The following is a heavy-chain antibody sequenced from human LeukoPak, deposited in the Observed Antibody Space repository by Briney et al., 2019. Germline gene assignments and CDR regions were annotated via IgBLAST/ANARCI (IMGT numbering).Heavy chain of an antibody. CDR2: ISAYNGNT. J-gene: IGHJ3*02. CDR1: GYTFTSYG. CDR3: ARSLSPSYDYVWGSYRYPAFDI. Sequence: GASVKVSCKASGYTFTSYGISWVRQAPGQGLEWMGWISAYNGNTNYAQKLQGRVTMTTDTSTSTAYMGLRSLRSDDTAVYYCARSLSPSYDYVWGSYRYPAFDIWGQGTMVTVSS. V-gene: IGHV1-18*04. D-gene: IGHD3-16*02.